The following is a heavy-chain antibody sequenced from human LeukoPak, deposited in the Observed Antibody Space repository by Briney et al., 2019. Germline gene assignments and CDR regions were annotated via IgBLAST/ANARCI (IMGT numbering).Heavy chain of an antibody. V-gene: IGHV3-23*01. CDR2: ISNADAYT. Sequence: GGSLRLSCTASGFTFSDYVMNWVSQAPGKGLEWVSVISNADAYTSYTGSVKGRFTISRDNSKDTLYLQMNDLRAEDTAVYYCVKDGPITGIYLCAWGQGTLVTVSS. D-gene: IGHD1-1*01. CDR1: GFTFSDYV. J-gene: IGHJ5*02. CDR3: VKDGPITGIYLCA.